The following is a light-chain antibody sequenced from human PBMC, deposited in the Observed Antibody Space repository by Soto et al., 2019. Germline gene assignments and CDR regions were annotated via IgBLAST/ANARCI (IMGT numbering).Light chain of an antibody. V-gene: IGLV2-14*01. CDR1: SSDVGGYNY. Sequence: QSVLTQPASVSGSPGQSITISGTGTSSDVGGYNYVSWYQQHPGKSPKLMIYAVSNRPSGVSNRFSGSKSGNTASLTISGLQADDDADYYCSSYTTNSTLYVFGTETQVNAL. CDR2: AVS. J-gene: IGLJ1*01. CDR3: SSYTTNSTLYV.